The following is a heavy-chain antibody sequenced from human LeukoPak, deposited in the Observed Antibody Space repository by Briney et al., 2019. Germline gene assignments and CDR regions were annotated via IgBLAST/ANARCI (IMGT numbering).Heavy chain of an antibody. Sequence: PGGSLRLSCAASEFTFSSYSMNWVRQAPGKGLEWVSSISSSSNYIYYADSVKGRFTISRDNAKNSLYLQMNSLRAEDTAVYYCARERYSGYDSLGLGAFDIWGQGTMVTVSS. J-gene: IGHJ3*02. CDR2: ISSSSNYI. V-gene: IGHV3-21*01. D-gene: IGHD5-12*01. CDR1: EFTFSSYS. CDR3: ARERYSGYDSLGLGAFDI.